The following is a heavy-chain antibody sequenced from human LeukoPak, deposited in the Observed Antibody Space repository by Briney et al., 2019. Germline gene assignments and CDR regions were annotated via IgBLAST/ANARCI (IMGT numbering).Heavy chain of an antibody. V-gene: IGHV3-7*01. CDR3: ARADWGSIDY. Sequence: GGSLRLSCAASGFTFSHYWMAWVRQAPGKGLEWVAIIRPDANDGSYVDSVKGRFTISRDNAKNSLYLQLNSLRAEDAAVYFCARADWGSIDYWGQGALVTVSS. CDR1: GFTFSHYW. CDR2: IRPDANDG. J-gene: IGHJ4*02. D-gene: IGHD7-27*01.